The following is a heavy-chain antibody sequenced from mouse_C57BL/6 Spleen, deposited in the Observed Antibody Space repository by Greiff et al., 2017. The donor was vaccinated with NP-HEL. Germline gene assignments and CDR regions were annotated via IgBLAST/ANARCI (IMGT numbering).Heavy chain of an antibody. CDR3: ASLGRGGYFDV. J-gene: IGHJ1*03. Sequence: EVKLMESEGGLVQPGSSMKLSCTASGFTFSDYYMAWVRQVPEKGLEWVANINYDGSSTYYLDSLKSRFIISRDNAKNILYLQMSSLKSEDTATYYCASLGRGGYFDVWGTGTTVTVSS. CDR1: GFTFSDYY. V-gene: IGHV5-16*01. CDR2: INYDGSST. D-gene: IGHD4-1*01.